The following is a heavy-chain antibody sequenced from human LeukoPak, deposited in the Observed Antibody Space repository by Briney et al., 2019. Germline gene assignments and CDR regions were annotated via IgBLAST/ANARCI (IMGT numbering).Heavy chain of an antibody. CDR1: GFTFSSYS. CDR3: ARSDCSSTSCRSGEYY. V-gene: IGHV3-21*01. CDR2: ISSSSSYI. J-gene: IGHJ4*02. Sequence: PGGSLRLSCAASGFTFSSYSMNWVRQAPGKGLEWVSSISSSSSYIYYADSVKGRFTISRDNAKNSLYLQMNSLRAEDTAVYYCARSDCSSTSCRSGEYYWGQGTLVTVSS. D-gene: IGHD2-2*01.